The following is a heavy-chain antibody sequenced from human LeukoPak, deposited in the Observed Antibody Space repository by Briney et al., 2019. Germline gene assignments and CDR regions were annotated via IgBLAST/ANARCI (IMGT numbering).Heavy chain of an antibody. CDR1: GFTFSSFA. J-gene: IGHJ4*02. CDR3: AKHRSGIAASGSNY. Sequence: GGSLRLSCAASGFTFSSFAMSWVRQAPGKGLEWVSVSVISGSGGDSGGSTYYADSVKGRFTISRDDSNNTLYLQMNNLKVEDTAVYCCAKHRSGIAASGSNYWGQGTLVSVSS. CDR2: ISGSGGDSGGST. V-gene: IGHV3-23*01. D-gene: IGHD6-13*01.